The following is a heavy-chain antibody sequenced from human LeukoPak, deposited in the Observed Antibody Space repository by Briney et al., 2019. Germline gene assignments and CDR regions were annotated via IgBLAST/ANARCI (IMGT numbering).Heavy chain of an antibody. V-gene: IGHV1-18*01. CDR2: ISAYNGNT. Sequence: GASVKVSCKASGYTFTSYGISWVRQAPGQGLEWMGWISAYNGNTNYAQKLRGRVTMTTDTSTSTAYMELRSLRSDDTAVYYCVYIAVAGTISDYWGQGTLVTVSS. J-gene: IGHJ4*02. D-gene: IGHD6-19*01. CDR3: VYIAVAGTISDY. CDR1: GYTFTSYG.